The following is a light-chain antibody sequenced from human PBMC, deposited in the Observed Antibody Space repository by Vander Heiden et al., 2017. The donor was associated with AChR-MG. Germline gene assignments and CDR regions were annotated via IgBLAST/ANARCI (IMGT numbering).Light chain of an antibody. CDR2: GAS. J-gene: IGKJ1*01. Sequence: DIVMTQSPDSLAVSLGERATTNCKSSQSVLYSSNNKNYLAWYQQKPGQPPKLLIYGASTRESGVPDRFSGSESGTDFTLTISSLQAEDVAVYYCQQYYIKRTFGQGTKVEIK. CDR1: QSVLYSSNNKNY. V-gene: IGKV4-1*01. CDR3: QQYYIKRT.